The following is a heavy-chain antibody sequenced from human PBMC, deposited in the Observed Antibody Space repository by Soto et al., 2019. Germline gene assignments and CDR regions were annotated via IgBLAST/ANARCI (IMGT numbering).Heavy chain of an antibody. Sequence: PWGSLRLSCAASGFTFISYEINWVRHSXFKWLEWVSYISSSGSTIYYADSVKGRFTISRDNAKNSLYLQMNSLRAEDTAVYYCARGYPSLITIFGVALDYWGQGTLVTVSS. D-gene: IGHD3-3*01. V-gene: IGHV3-48*03. CDR3: ARGYPSLITIFGVALDY. J-gene: IGHJ4*02. CDR2: ISSSGSTI. CDR1: GFTFISYE.